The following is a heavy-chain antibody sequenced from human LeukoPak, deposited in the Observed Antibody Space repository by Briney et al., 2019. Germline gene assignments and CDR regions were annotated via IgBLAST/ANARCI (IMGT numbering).Heavy chain of an antibody. V-gene: IGHV1-69*05. D-gene: IGHD6-6*01. CDR2: IIPIFGTA. Sequence: SVKVSCKASGGTFSSYAISWVRQAPGQGLEWMGGIIPIFGTANYAQKFQGRVTITTDESTSTAYMELSSLRSEDTAVYYCARDRSSSQDDAFDIWGQGTMVTVSS. CDR3: ARDRSSSQDDAFDI. CDR1: GGTFSSYA. J-gene: IGHJ3*02.